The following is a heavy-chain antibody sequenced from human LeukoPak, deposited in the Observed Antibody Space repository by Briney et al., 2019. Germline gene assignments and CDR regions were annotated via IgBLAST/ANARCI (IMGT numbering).Heavy chain of an antibody. CDR2: ISAYNGNT. Sequence: ASVKVSCKASGYTFITHGLTWVRQAPGQGLEWMGWISAYNGNTIYAQTLQDRLTMTTDASTSTAYVELRSLRSDGTAVYYCARGRLRYLDWTRAYSDYWGQGTLVTVSS. V-gene: IGHV1-18*01. CDR1: GYTFITHG. J-gene: IGHJ4*02. CDR3: ARGRLRYLDWTRAYSDY. D-gene: IGHD3-9*01.